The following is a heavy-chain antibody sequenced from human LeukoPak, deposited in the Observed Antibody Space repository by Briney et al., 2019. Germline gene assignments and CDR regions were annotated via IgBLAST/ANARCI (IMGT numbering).Heavy chain of an antibody. V-gene: IGHV3-7*02. CDR1: GFTFSAYW. CDR3: ARAHSSGYSSGWYSGY. D-gene: IGHD6-19*01. J-gene: IGHJ4*02. CDR2: IKQDESEK. Sequence: GGSLRLSCAASGFTFSAYWMAWVRQAPGKGLEWVANIKQDESEKYYVDSVKGRFTISRDNAKDSLYLQMNSLRVEDTAVYYCARAHSSGYSSGWYSGYWGQGTLVTVSS.